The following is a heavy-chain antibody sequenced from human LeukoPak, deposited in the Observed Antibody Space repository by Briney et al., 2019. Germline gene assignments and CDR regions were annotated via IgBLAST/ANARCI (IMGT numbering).Heavy chain of an antibody. CDR2: IYYSGST. CDR3: ATWRTAKTGFDY. V-gene: IGHV4-39*01. J-gene: IGHJ4*02. CDR1: GGSISSSSYY. D-gene: IGHD1-1*01. Sequence: SETLSLTCTVSGGSISSSSYYWGWIRQPPGKGLEWIGSIYYSGSTYYNPSLKSRVTISVDTSKNQFSLKLSSVTAADTAVYYCATWRTAKTGFDYWGQGTLVTVSS.